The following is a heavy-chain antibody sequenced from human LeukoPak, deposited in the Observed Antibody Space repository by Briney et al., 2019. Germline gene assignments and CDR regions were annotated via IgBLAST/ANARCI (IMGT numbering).Heavy chain of an antibody. V-gene: IGHV3-74*01. CDR1: GFTFSRYY. D-gene: IGHD6-13*01. Sequence: RPGGSLRLSCAASGFTFSRYYMHWVRQAPGKGLVWVSRINSDGSSTTSADSVKGRFTISRDNAKNTLYVQMSSLKVEDTAVYYCTRVFVGDEYSSSGYWGQGTLVTVSS. CDR2: INSDGSST. J-gene: IGHJ4*02. CDR3: TRVFVGDEYSSSGY.